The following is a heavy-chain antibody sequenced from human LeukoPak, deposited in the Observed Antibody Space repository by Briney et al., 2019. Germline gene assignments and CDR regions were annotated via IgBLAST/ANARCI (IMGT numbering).Heavy chain of an antibody. J-gene: IGHJ6*03. Sequence: PGGSLRLSCAASGFTFSSYIMNWVRQAPGKGLEWVSYISSSSSTIYHADSVKGRFTISGDNAKNSLYLQMNSLRAEDTAVYYCARESGYNYYYMDVWGKGTTVTVSS. V-gene: IGHV3-48*01. CDR3: ARESGYNYYYMDV. CDR1: GFTFSSYI. CDR2: ISSSSSTI.